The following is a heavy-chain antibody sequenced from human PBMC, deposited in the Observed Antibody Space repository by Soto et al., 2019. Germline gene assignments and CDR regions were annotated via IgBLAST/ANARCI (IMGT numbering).Heavy chain of an antibody. CDR1: GGSVSSGSYY. CDR3: ASSWDAPVVPAAPRYYYGMDV. V-gene: IGHV4-61*01. D-gene: IGHD2-2*01. CDR2: IYYSGST. J-gene: IGHJ6*01. Sequence: QVQLQESGPGLVKPSETLSLTCTVSGGSVSSGSYYWSWIRQPPGKGLEWIGYIYYSGSTNYNPSLKSRVTISVDTSKNQFSLKLSSVTAADTAVYYCASSWDAPVVPAAPRYYYGMDVW.